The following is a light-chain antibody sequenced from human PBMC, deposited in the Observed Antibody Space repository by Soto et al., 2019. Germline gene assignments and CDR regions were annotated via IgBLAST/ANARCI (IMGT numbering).Light chain of an antibody. V-gene: IGLV1-40*01. CDR3: QSYDSSLSGVV. Sequence: QSVLTQPPSVSGAPGQRVTISCTGSSSNIGAGYDVHWYQQLPGTAPKLLIYGNSNRPSGVPDRFSGSNSGTSASRAITGLQAAHDADYYCQSYDSSLSGVVFGGGTKLTVL. CDR1: SSNIGAGYD. J-gene: IGLJ2*01. CDR2: GNS.